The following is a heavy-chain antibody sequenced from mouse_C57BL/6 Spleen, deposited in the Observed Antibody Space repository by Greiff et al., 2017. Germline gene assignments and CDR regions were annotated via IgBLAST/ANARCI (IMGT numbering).Heavy chain of an antibody. CDR2: FYPGSGSI. CDR3: ARHEGVYDYYGSSYAMDY. V-gene: IGHV1-62-2*01. Sequence: VVKPGASVKLSCKASGYTFTEYTIHWVKQRSGQGLEWIGWFYPGSGSIKYNEKFKDKATLTADKSSSTVYMELSRLTSEDSAVYFCARHEGVYDYYGSSYAMDYWGQGTSVTVSS. D-gene: IGHD1-1*01. J-gene: IGHJ4*01. CDR1: GYTFTEYT.